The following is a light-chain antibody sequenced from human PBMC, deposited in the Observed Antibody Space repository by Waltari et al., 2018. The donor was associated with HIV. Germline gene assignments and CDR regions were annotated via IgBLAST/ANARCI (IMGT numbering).Light chain of an antibody. Sequence: SYVLTQPPSVSVAPGQTARITCGGSSIGSKSVHWYQQKPGQAPVLVVSDDSDRPSGIPERFSCSKSGNTATLTISRVEAGDEADYYCQVWYSLTDPVVFGGGTKLTVL. J-gene: IGLJ2*01. CDR1: SIGSKS. CDR3: QVWYSLTDPVV. V-gene: IGLV3-21*02. CDR2: DDS.